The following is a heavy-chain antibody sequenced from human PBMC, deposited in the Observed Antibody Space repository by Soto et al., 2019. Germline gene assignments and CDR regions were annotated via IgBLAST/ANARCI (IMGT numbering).Heavy chain of an antibody. CDR2: ISAYKCNT. V-gene: IGHV1-18*01. J-gene: IGHJ5*02. Sequence: ASVKVSFKACGYSSSSYGITWVRQAPGQGLEWMGWISAYKCNTNYAQNLQDRVTMTTDTSTSTDFMEVRSQKSDVSAGYYCARIVTSFGKVTGCDLWGQGTLVTVSS. CDR3: ARIVTSFGKVTGCDL. D-gene: IGHD2-21*02. CDR1: GYSSSSYG.